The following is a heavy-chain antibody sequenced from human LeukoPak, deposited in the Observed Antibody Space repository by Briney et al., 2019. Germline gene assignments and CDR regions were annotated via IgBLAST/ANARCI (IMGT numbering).Heavy chain of an antibody. CDR1: GYTFTSYG. CDR3: ARGTSIRYSSSWYHGMDV. J-gene: IGHJ6*02. Sequence: GASVKVSCKASGYTFTSYGISWVRQAPGQGLEWVGWISAYNGNTNYAQKLQGRVTMTTDTSTSTAYMELRSLRSDDTAVYYCARGTSIRYSSSWYHGMDVWGQGTTVTVSS. D-gene: IGHD6-13*01. CDR2: ISAYNGNT. V-gene: IGHV1-18*01.